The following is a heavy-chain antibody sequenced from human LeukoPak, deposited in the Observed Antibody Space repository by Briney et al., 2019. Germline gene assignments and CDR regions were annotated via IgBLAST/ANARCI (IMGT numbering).Heavy chain of an antibody. V-gene: IGHV1-8*01. CDR3: AAGLRYSYLFDY. CDR2: MNPNSGNT. Sequence: GASVKVSCKASGYTFTSYDINWVRQATGQGLEWMGWMNPNSGNTGYAQKFQGRVTMTRNTSISTAYMELSSLRSEDTAVYYCAAGLRYSYLFDYWGQGTLVTVSS. CDR1: GYTFTSYD. J-gene: IGHJ4*02. D-gene: IGHD3-9*01.